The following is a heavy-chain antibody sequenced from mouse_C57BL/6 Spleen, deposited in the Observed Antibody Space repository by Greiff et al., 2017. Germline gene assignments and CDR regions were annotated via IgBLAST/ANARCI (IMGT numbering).Heavy chain of an antibody. CDR2: INPNNGGT. D-gene: IGHD1-1*01. V-gene: IGHV1-22*01. CDR3: AFITTVVEYAMDY. CDR1: GYTFTDYN. Sequence: EVQLQQSGPELVKPGASVKMSCKASGYTFTDYNMHWVKQSHGKSLEWIGYINPNNGGTSYNQKFKGKATLTVNKSSSTAYMELRSLTSEDSAVYYCAFITTVVEYAMDYWGQGTSVTVSS. J-gene: IGHJ4*01.